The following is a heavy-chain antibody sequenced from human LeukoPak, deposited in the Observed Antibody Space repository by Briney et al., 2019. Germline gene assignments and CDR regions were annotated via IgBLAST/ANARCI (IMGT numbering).Heavy chain of an antibody. CDR1: GGSFSGHY. CDR2: INHSGST. J-gene: IGHJ4*02. D-gene: IGHD2-2*01. Sequence: PSETLSLTCAVYGGSFSGHYWSWIRQPPGKGLEWIGEINHSGSTNYNPSLKSRVTISVDTSKNQFSLKLSSVTAADTAVYYCARGLSDQLGPDYWGQGTLVTVSS. CDR3: ARGLSDQLGPDY. V-gene: IGHV4-34*01.